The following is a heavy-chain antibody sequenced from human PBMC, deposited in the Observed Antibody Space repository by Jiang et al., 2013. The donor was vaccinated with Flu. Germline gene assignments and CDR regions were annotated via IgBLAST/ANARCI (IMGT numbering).Heavy chain of an antibody. CDR2: IYPGDSDT. J-gene: IGHJ4*02. Sequence: QMPGKGLEWMGIIYPGDSDTRYSPSFQGQVTISADKSISTAYLQWSSLKASDTAMYYCARSIAVAGTPYFDYWGQGTLVTVSS. CDR3: ARSIAVAGTPYFDY. V-gene: IGHV5-51*01. D-gene: IGHD6-19*01.